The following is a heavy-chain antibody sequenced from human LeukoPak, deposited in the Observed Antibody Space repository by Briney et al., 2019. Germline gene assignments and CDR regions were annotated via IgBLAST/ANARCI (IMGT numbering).Heavy chain of an antibody. D-gene: IGHD5-12*01. CDR3: ASPDSGSPGN. CDR2: INHSGST. Sequence: PSETLSLTCTVSGYSISSGYYWSWIRQPPGKGLEWIGEINHSGSTNYNPSLKSRVTISVDTSKNQFSLKLSSVTAADTAVYYCASPDSGSPGNWGQGTLVTVSS. CDR1: GYSISSGYY. V-gene: IGHV4-38-2*02. J-gene: IGHJ4*02.